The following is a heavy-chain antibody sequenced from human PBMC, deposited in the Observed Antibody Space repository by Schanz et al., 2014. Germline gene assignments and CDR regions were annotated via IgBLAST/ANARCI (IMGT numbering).Heavy chain of an antibody. J-gene: IGHJ4*02. V-gene: IGHV1-69*04. Sequence: QVQLVQSGPEVEKPGSSVKVSCTASGGTFSTYPINWLRQAPGQGLEWMGRIIPILGIATYAQKFQGRLTITADKSTSTAYMDLSSLRPEDTAVYYCARSNYYDNSDYYNSSDYWGQGTLVTVSS. D-gene: IGHD3-22*01. CDR1: GGTFSTYP. CDR3: ARSNYYDNSDYYNSSDY. CDR2: IIPILGIA.